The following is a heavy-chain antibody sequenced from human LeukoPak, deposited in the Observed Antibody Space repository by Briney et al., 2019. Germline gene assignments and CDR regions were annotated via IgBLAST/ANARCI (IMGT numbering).Heavy chain of an antibody. V-gene: IGHV3-30*02. CDR1: GFTFSSYG. CDR3: AKLAYCGGDCYSGAFDI. J-gene: IGHJ3*02. Sequence: HPGESLRLSCAASGFTFSSYGMHWVRQAPGKGLEWVAFIRYDGSNKYYADSVKGRFTISRDNSKNTLYLQMNSLRAEDTAVYYCAKLAYCGGDCYSGAFDIWGQGTMVTVSS. CDR2: IRYDGSNK. D-gene: IGHD2-21*02.